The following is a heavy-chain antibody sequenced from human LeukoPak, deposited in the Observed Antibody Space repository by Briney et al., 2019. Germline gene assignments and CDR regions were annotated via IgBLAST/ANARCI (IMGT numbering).Heavy chain of an antibody. CDR1: GFTFSKYA. Sequence: GGSLRLSCADSGFTFSKYAMHWVRQAPGKGLEGVAVISFDGTKKYYANSVKGRFTISRDNSKNTLYLQMNSLRAEDTALYYCARDMYDNGWSSFDYWGQGTLVTVSS. V-gene: IGHV3-30-3*01. J-gene: IGHJ4*02. CDR2: ISFDGTKK. CDR3: ARDMYDNGWSSFDY. D-gene: IGHD3-10*01.